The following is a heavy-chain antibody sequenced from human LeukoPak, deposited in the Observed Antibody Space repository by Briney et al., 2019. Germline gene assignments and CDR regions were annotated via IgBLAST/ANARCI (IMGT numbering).Heavy chain of an antibody. Sequence: GGSLRLSCAASGFTFSSYAMHWVRQAPGKGLEWVAVISYDGSNKYYADSVKGRFSISRDNSKNTLYLQMNSLRAEDTAVYYCARGARLQPMGEFWGQGTLVTVSS. D-gene: IGHD4-11*01. CDR2: ISYDGSNK. J-gene: IGHJ4*02. V-gene: IGHV3-30*04. CDR3: ARGARLQPMGEF. CDR1: GFTFSSYA.